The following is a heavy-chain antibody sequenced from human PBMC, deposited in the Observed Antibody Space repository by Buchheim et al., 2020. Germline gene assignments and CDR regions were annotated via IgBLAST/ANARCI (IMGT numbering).Heavy chain of an antibody. D-gene: IGHD4-17*01. J-gene: IGHJ4*02. V-gene: IGHV4-59*11. CDR3: MRLVNLYGDGWFFDF. CDR1: GGSISSHF. CDR2: INSGGRT. Sequence: QVQLQESGPRLVKPSETLSLTCTVSGGSISSHFWSWIRQPPGQGLEWIAYINSGGRTNYNPSLKSRVTISVDTSTNQFPLKLSSVTTADTAVYYCMRLVNLYGDGWFFDFWGQGTL.